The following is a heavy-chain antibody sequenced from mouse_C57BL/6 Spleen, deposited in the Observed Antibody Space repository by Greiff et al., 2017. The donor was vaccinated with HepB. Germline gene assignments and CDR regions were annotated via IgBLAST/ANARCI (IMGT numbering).Heavy chain of an antibody. V-gene: IGHV14-2*01. J-gene: IGHJ4*01. CDR1: GFNIKDYY. D-gene: IGHD2-2*01. CDR3: ARLGSYYGHDRAMDY. Sequence: EVQLQQSGAELVKPGASVKLSCTASGFNIKDYYMHWVKQRTEQGLEWIGRIDPEDGETKYAPKFQGKATITADTSSNTAYLKLSSLTSEDTAVYYCARLGSYYGHDRAMDYWGQGTSVTVSS. CDR2: IDPEDGET.